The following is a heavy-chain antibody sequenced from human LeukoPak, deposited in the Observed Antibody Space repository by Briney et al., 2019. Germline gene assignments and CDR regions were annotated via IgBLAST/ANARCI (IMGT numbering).Heavy chain of an antibody. CDR2: IYHSGST. CDR1: GYSISSGYY. D-gene: IGHD6-13*01. V-gene: IGHV4-38-2*02. CDR3: AREGGAAAGTDAFDI. J-gene: IGHJ3*02. Sequence: PSETLSLTCTVSGYSISSGYYWGWIRQPPGKGLEWIGSIYHSGSTYYNPSLKSRVTISVDTSKNQFSLKLSSVTAADTAVYYCAREGGAAAGTDAFDIWGQGTMVTVSS.